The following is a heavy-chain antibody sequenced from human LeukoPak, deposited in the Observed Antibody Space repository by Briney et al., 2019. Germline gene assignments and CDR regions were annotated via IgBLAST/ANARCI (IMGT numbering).Heavy chain of an antibody. V-gene: IGHV3-9*01. CDR3: VAVPETDFWIGFYLDY. J-gene: IGHJ4*02. D-gene: IGHD3-3*01. CDR1: GFTFDDYA. CDR2: ITWHSENI. Sequence: GRSLRLSCVASGFTFDDYAMHWVRQAPGKGLEWVSGITWHSENIDYADSVKGRFTIPRDNAKNSLYLQMNNLRAEDTALYFCVAVPETDFWIGFYLDYWGQGTLVTVSS.